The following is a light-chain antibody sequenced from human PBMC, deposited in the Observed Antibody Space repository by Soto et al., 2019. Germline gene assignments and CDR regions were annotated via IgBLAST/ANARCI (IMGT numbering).Light chain of an antibody. Sequence: QSVLTQPPSVSAAPGQKVTISCSGSSANIGSNYVSWYQQVPGTAPKVVIYDNDQRPSGIPDRFSGSKSGTSATLGITGLQTGDEADYYCSTWDSSLSTGVFGGGTKLTVL. CDR1: SANIGSNY. CDR3: STWDSSLSTGV. V-gene: IGLV1-51*01. CDR2: DND. J-gene: IGLJ2*01.